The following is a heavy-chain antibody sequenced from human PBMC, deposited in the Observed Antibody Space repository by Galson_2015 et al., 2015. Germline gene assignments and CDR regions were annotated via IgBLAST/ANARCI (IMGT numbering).Heavy chain of an antibody. CDR1: GFTVSSNY. CDR3: ARSPIAAASTWWFDP. CDR2: IYSGGST. J-gene: IGHJ5*02. V-gene: IGHV3-53*01. Sequence: SLRLSCAASGFTVSSNYMSWVRQAPGKGLEWVSVIYSGGSTYYADSVKGRFTISRDNSKNTLYLQMNSLRAEDTAVYYCARSPIAAASTWWFDPWGQGTLVTVSS. D-gene: IGHD6-13*01.